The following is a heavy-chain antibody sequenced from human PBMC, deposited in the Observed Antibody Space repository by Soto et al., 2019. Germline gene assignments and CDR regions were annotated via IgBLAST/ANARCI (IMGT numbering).Heavy chain of an antibody. D-gene: IGHD2-15*01. V-gene: IGHV5-51*01. J-gene: IGHJ5*02. Sequence: PGESLKISCQGSGYSFSNYWIVWVRQMPGKGLEWMGIIYPGDSETKYSPSFQGQVTISADKSINTAYLQWISLKASDTAMYYCACCRAGNPDDWFDPWGQGTLVTVSS. CDR1: GYSFSNYW. CDR2: IYPGDSET. CDR3: ACCRAGNPDDWFDP.